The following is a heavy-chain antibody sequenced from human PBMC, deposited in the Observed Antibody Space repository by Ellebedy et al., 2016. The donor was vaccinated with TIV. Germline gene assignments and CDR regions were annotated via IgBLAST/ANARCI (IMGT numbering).Heavy chain of an antibody. CDR1: GFTFSSYW. Sequence: GESLKISCAASGFTFSSYWMSWVRQAPGKGLEWVANIKQDGSKRFYVDPVKGRITISRDNAKNSLYLQMNNLRAEDTAVYYCARDTLVGVTDSYFDYWGQGTLVTVSS. D-gene: IGHD1-26*01. CDR3: ARDTLVGVTDSYFDY. V-gene: IGHV3-7*03. CDR2: IKQDGSKR. J-gene: IGHJ4*02.